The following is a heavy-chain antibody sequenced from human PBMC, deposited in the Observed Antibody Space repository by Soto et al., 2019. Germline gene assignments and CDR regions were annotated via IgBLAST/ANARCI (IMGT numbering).Heavy chain of an antibody. J-gene: IGHJ4*02. CDR3: ARDGGRHSGGIDY. D-gene: IGHD1-26*01. CDR2: IIPIFGTA. Sequence: PGQGLEWMGEIIPIFGTANYAQKFQGRVTITADESTSTAYMELSSLRSEDTAVYYCARDGGRHSGGIDYWGQGTLSPSP. V-gene: IGHV1-69*01.